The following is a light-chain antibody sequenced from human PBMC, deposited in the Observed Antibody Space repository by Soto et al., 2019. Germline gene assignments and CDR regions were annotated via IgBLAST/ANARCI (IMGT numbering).Light chain of an antibody. CDR2: HVT. CDR3: CSLTTSPNYV. CDR1: SSDIGHYDY. Sequence: QSALGHPASVSWSLGHVIAIACTGTSSDIGHYDYVSWYQQHPGKAPKLMIYHVTYRPSGVSNRYSGSKSGNSASLTISGLQADDDADHYCCSLTTSPNYVFGSGTNVTVL. J-gene: IGLJ1*01. V-gene: IGLV2-14*03.